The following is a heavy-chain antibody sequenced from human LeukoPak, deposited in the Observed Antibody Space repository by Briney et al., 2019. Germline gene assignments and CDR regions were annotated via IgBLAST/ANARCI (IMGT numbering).Heavy chain of an antibody. D-gene: IGHD2-15*01. V-gene: IGHV1-18*01. CDR1: GYTFTSYG. CDR2: ISAYNGNT. CDR3: ARGAQELLYFDY. J-gene: IGHJ4*02. Sequence: ASVNVSCKASGYTFTSYGISWVRQAPGQGLEWMGWISAYNGNTNYVQKLQGRVTMTTDTSTSTAYMELRSLRSDDTAVYYCARGAQELLYFDYWGQGTLVTVSS.